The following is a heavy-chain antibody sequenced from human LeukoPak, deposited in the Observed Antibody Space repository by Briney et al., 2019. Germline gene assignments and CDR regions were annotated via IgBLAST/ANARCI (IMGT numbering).Heavy chain of an antibody. CDR3: ARVGSDDAFDF. J-gene: IGHJ3*01. CDR1: GFTFSSYG. V-gene: IGHV3-33*01. D-gene: IGHD6-19*01. Sequence: PGGSLRLSCAASGFTFSSYGMHWVRQAPGKGLEWVAVIWYDGSNKYHADSVKGRFTISRDNSKNTLYLQMNSLRDEDTAVYYCARVGSDDAFDFWGRGTMVTVSS. CDR2: IWYDGSNK.